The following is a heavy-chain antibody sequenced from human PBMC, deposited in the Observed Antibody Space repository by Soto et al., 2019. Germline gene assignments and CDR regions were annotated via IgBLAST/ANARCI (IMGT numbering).Heavy chain of an antibody. Sequence: TGGSLRLSCAASGFTFSSYAMHWVRQAPGKGLEWVAVISYDGSNKYYADSVKGRFTISRDNSKNTLYLQMNSLRAEDTAVYYCARDRGSDGILTGEYYFDYWGQGTLVTVSS. V-gene: IGHV3-30-3*01. CDR2: ISYDGSNK. J-gene: IGHJ4*02. D-gene: IGHD3-9*01. CDR1: GFTFSSYA. CDR3: ARDRGSDGILTGEYYFDY.